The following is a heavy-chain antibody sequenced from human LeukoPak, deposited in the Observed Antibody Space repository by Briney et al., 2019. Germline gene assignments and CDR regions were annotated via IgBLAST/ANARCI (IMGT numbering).Heavy chain of an antibody. CDR2: INPNSGGT. Sequence: ASVKVSCKASGYTFTGYYMHWVRQAPGQGLEWMGWINPNSGGTNYAQKFQGRVTMTRDTSISTTYMELSRLRTDDTAVYYCARDLVLGYFHNFDYWGQRTLVTVSS. CDR1: GYTFTGYY. V-gene: IGHV1-2*02. J-gene: IGHJ4*02. D-gene: IGHD3-10*01. CDR3: ARDLVLGYFHNFDY.